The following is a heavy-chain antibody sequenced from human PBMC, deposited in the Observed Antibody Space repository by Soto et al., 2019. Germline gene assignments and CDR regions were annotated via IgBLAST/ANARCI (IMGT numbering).Heavy chain of an antibody. CDR3: ARDGIAAAGTFDS. CDR2: ISAYNANT. V-gene: IGHV1-18*01. CDR1: GYTFTDYG. D-gene: IGHD6-13*01. Sequence: ASVKVSCKTSGYTFTDYGISWLRRAPGQGLEWMGWISAYNANTDYALKLQGRVTMTTDTSTSTAYMELRSLRSDDTAVYYCARDGIAAAGTFDSWGQGTLVTVSS. J-gene: IGHJ4*02.